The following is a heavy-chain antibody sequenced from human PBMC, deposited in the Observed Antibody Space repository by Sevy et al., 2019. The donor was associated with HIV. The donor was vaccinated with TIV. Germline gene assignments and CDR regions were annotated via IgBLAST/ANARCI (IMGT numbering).Heavy chain of an antibody. CDR3: ARASRVTLILIVRIGWHFDL. CDR2: ISTDGST. CDR1: GFSVSSSY. V-gene: IGHV3-53*01. J-gene: IGHJ2*01. D-gene: IGHD3-22*01. Sequence: GGSLRLSCAASGFSVSSSYVTWVRQAPGKGLEWVSVISTDGSTYYVDSVKGRFTISRDSSKNTLSLQMNSLRGEDTAVYYCARASRVTLILIVRIGWHFDLWGRGTLVTVSS.